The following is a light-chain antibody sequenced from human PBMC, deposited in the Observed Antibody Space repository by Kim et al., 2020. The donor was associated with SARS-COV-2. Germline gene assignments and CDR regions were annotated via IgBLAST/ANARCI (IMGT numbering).Light chain of an antibody. CDR1: GSYVGNNNF. V-gene: IGLV2-11*03. CDR3: CSYAVSYTLV. J-gene: IGLJ3*02. CDR2: DVT. Sequence: GQPVTGSCAGTGSYVGNNNFVSLYQREPRKAPLLFVSDVTRRPSVVPVLFSGSKSGNTASLSVSGLQAEDEADYYSCSYAVSYTLVFAGGTQLTVL.